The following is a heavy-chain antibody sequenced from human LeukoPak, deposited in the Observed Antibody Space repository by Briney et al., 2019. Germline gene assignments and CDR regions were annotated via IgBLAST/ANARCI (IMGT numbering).Heavy chain of an antibody. J-gene: IGHJ3*02. CDR1: GFTFSTYW. CDR3: AKDLEWETIGGAFDI. Sequence: GGSLRLSCAASGFTFSTYWMHWVRQTPGKGLVWVSRTNPDGSYTSYGDSVKGRFTISRDNAKNTLYLQMNGLRAEDTAVYYCAKDLEWETIGGAFDIWGQGTMVTVSS. V-gene: IGHV3-74*01. D-gene: IGHD3-3*01. CDR2: TNPDGSYT.